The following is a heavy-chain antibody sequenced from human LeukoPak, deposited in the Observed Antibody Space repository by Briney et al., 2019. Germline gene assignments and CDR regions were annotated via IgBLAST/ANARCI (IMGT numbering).Heavy chain of an antibody. D-gene: IGHD6-13*01. CDR2: IYYSGST. Sequence: SETLSLTCTVSGYSISSGYYWGWIRQPPGKGLEWIGSIYYSGSTYYNPSLKSRVTISVDTSKNQFSLKLSSVAAADTAVYYCARDTIAAAGRATYYYYYMDVWGKGTTVTVSS. J-gene: IGHJ6*03. CDR1: GYSISSGYY. CDR3: ARDTIAAAGRATYYYYYMDV. V-gene: IGHV4-38-2*02.